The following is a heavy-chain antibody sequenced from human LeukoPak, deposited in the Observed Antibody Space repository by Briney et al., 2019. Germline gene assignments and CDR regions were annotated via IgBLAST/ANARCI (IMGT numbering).Heavy chain of an antibody. CDR1: GFTFSSYS. Sequence: PGGSLRLSCAASGFTFSSYSMHWVRQARGKGLEWVSSISSSSNYIYYADSVKSRFTIYRDNAKNSLYLQMNSLRAEDTAVYYCARGIAAAEQDYWGQGTLVPVSA. D-gene: IGHD6-13*01. J-gene: IGHJ4*02. CDR2: ISSSSNYI. CDR3: ARGIAAAEQDY. V-gene: IGHV3-21*01.